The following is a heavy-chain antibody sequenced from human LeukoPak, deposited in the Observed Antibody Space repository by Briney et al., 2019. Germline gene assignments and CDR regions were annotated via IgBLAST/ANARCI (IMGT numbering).Heavy chain of an antibody. CDR2: IHQDGNEK. CDR3: ARGDKFSGDY. D-gene: IGHD2-15*01. J-gene: IGHJ4*02. CDR1: GFTFSTYW. V-gene: IGHV3-7*04. Sequence: QPGGSLRLSCAASGFTFSTYWMSWVRQAPGKGLGWVANIHQDGNEKYYVDSVKGRFTISRDNAKNSLYLQMNSLRAEDTAVYYCARGDKFSGDYWGQGTLVTVSS.